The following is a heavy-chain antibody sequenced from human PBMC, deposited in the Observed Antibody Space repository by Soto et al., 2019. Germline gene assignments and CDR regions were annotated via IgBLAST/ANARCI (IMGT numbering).Heavy chain of an antibody. Sequence: QVQLQESGPGLVKPSETLSLTCTVSGGSISSYYWSWIRQPPGKGLEWIGYIYYSGSTNYNPSLKSRVTTSVDTSKNQFSLKLSSVTAADTAVYYCARHAGTYYYYYMDVWGKGTTVTVSS. D-gene: IGHD1-1*01. CDR3: ARHAGTYYYYYMDV. CDR2: IYYSGST. V-gene: IGHV4-59*08. CDR1: GGSISSYY. J-gene: IGHJ6*03.